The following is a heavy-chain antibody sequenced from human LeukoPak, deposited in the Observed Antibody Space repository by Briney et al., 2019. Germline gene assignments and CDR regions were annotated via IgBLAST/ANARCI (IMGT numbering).Heavy chain of an antibody. Sequence: KTGGSLRLSCAASGFTFSSYSMNWVRQAPGKGLEWVSSISSSSSYIYYADSVKGRFTISRDNAKNSLYLQMNSLRAEDTAVYYCARDGGWYPEVYFDYWGQGTLVTVSS. D-gene: IGHD6-19*01. V-gene: IGHV3-21*01. J-gene: IGHJ4*02. CDR1: GFTFSSYS. CDR3: ARDGGWYPEVYFDY. CDR2: ISSSSSYI.